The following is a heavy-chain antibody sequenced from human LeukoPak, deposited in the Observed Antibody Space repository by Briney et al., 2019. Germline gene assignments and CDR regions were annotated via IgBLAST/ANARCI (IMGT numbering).Heavy chain of an antibody. J-gene: IGHJ3*02. D-gene: IGHD4-17*01. CDR1: GGTFSSYA. V-gene: IGHV1-8*03. Sequence: ASVKVSCKASGGTFSSYAISWVRQATGQGLEWMGWMNPNSGNTGYAQKFQGRVTITRNTSISTAYMELSSLRSEDTAVYYCARLRDDYGDKDAFDIWGQGTMVTVSS. CDR2: MNPNSGNT. CDR3: ARLRDDYGDKDAFDI.